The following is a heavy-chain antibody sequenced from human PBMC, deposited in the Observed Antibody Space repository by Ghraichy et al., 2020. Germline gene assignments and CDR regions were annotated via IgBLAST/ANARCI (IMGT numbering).Heavy chain of an antibody. CDR3: PRDSHEVLTTNHGYHGMDV. D-gene: IGHD4/OR15-4a*01. Sequence: GGSLRLSCAASGFTFSNFGMHWVRQAPGKGLEWVAVIWFDGGNKYYADSVKGQFTISRDNSKNTLYLQMNSLRAEDTAVYYCPRDSHEVLTTNHGYHGMDVWGQGTTVTVSS. V-gene: IGHV3-33*01. CDR2: IWFDGGNK. CDR1: GFTFSNFG. J-gene: IGHJ6*02.